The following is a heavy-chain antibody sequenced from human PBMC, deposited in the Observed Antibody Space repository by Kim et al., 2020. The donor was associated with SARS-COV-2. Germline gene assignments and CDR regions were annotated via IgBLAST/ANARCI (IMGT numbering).Heavy chain of an antibody. CDR2: IIPIFGTA. CDR1: GGTFSSYA. D-gene: IGHD2-2*01. CDR3: ARVVVVPAAMSLRGGVYYYYGMDV. J-gene: IGHJ6*02. Sequence: SVKVSCKASGGTFSSYAISWVRQAPGQGLEWMGGIIPIFGTANYAQKFQGRVTITADESTSTAYMELSSLRSEDTAVYYCARVVVVPAAMSLRGGVYYYYGMDVWGQGTTVTVSS. V-gene: IGHV1-69*13.